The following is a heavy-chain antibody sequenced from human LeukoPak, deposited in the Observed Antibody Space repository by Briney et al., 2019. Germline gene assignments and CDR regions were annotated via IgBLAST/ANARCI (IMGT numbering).Heavy chain of an antibody. J-gene: IGHJ5*02. CDR3: ARPDKYDFWFDP. CDR1: GGSISSSSYY. D-gene: IGHD3-3*01. V-gene: IGHV4-39*01. Sequence: SETLSLTCTVSGGSISSSSYYWGWIRQPPGKGLEWIGSIYYSGNTYYNPSLKSLVTISVDTSKNQFSLKLSSVTAADTAVYYCARPDKYDFWFDPWGQGTLVTVSS. CDR2: IYYSGNT.